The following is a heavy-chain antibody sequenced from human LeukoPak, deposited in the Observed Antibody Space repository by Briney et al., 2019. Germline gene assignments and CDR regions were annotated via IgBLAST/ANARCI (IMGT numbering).Heavy chain of an antibody. D-gene: IGHD6-19*01. CDR1: GFTFGSYW. Sequence: GGSLRLSCAASGFTFGSYWMSWVRQAPGKGLEWVANIKQDGSEKYYVDSVKGRFTISRDNAKNSLYLQMNSLRAEDTAVYYCARGYSSPWDRYFDYWGQGTLVTVSS. V-gene: IGHV3-7*04. J-gene: IGHJ4*02. CDR3: ARGYSSPWDRYFDY. CDR2: IKQDGSEK.